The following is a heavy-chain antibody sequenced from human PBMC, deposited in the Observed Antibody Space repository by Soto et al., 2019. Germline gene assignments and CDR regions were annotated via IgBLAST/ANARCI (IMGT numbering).Heavy chain of an antibody. CDR1: GFTFSSYA. Sequence: CAASGFTFSSYAMSWVRQAPGKGLEWVSAISGSGGSTYYADSVKGRFTISRDNSKNTLYLQMNSLRAEDTAVYYCAKIAAAGHYYYYGMDVWGQGTTVTVSS. CDR2: ISGSGGST. J-gene: IGHJ6*02. V-gene: IGHV3-23*01. D-gene: IGHD6-13*01. CDR3: AKIAAAGHYYYYGMDV.